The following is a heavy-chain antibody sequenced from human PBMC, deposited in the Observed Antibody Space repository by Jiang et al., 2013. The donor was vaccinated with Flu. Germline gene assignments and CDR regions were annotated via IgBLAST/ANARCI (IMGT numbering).Heavy chain of an antibody. D-gene: IGHD5-24*01. J-gene: IGHJ6*02. Sequence: GAEVKKPGASVKVSCKASGYTFTNYYIHWVRQAPGQGLEWMGIINPSGGSTSYAQKFQGRVTMTGDTSTSTVYMELSSLRSEDTALYYCARLRRDGYKPVGHYYGMDVWGQGTTVTVSS. CDR1: GYTFTNYY. V-gene: IGHV1-46*01. CDR3: ARLRRDGYKPVGHYYGMDV. CDR2: INPSGGST.